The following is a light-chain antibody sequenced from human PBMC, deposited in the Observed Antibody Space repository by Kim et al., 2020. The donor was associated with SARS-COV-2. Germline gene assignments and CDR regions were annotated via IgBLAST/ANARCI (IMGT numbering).Light chain of an antibody. CDR3: SAWDSSLSAWV. V-gene: IGLV10-54*01. CDR1: SNTVGNQG. J-gene: IGLJ3*02. Sequence: RQTAKLTCTGNSNTVGNQGAAWLQQHQGHPPKLRSYRNNNRPSGISERLSASRSGNTASLTITGLQPEDEADYYCSAWDSSLSAWVFGGGTQLTVL. CDR2: RNN.